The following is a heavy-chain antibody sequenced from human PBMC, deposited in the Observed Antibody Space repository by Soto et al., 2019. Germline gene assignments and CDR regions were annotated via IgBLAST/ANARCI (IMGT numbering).Heavy chain of an antibody. CDR2: ISYDGSNK. CDR3: TREGGGWYGDAFDI. CDR1: GFTFSSYA. V-gene: IGHV3-30-3*01. J-gene: IGHJ3*02. D-gene: IGHD6-19*01. Sequence: GGSLRLSCAASGFTFSSYAMHWVRQAPGKGLEWVAVISYDGSNKYYADSVKGRFTISRDNSKNTLYLQMNSLRAEDTAVYYWTREGGGWYGDAFDIWGQGTMVTVSS.